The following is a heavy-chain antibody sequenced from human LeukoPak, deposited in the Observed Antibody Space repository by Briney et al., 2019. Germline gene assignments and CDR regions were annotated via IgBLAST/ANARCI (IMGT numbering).Heavy chain of an antibody. D-gene: IGHD1-26*01. CDR2: IYHSGST. CDR1: GGSISSNNW. J-gene: IGHJ2*01. V-gene: IGHV4-4*02. CDR3: ARDQVGWYFDL. Sequence: SGTLSLTCAVSGGSISSNNWWSWVRQPPRKGLEWIGEIYHSGSTNYNPSLKSRVTISVDTSKNQFSLKLSSVTAADTAVYYCARDQVGWYFDLWGRGTLVTVSS.